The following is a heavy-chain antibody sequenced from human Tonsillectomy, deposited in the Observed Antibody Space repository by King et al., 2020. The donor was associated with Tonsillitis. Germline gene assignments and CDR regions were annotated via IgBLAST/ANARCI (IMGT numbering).Heavy chain of an antibody. V-gene: IGHV3-23*04. CDR1: GFTFSSYA. J-gene: IGHJ4*02. D-gene: IGHD3-22*01. Sequence: VQLVESGGGLVQPGGSLRLSCAASGFTFSSYAMSWVRQAPGKGLEWVSAISGSGGSTYYADSVKGRFTISRDNSKNTLYLQMNSLRAEDTAVYYCAKPADGYDSSGYLSYFDYRGQGTLVTVSS. CDR2: ISGSGGST. CDR3: AKPADGYDSSGYLSYFDY.